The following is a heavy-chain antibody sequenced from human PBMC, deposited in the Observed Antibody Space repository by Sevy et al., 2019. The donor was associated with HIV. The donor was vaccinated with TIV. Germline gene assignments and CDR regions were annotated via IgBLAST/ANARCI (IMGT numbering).Heavy chain of an antibody. CDR1: GVTFSSYA. D-gene: IGHD4-17*01. CDR2: ISYDGSNK. V-gene: IGHV3-30-3*01. J-gene: IGHJ5*02. Sequence: GGFLRLSCAASGVTFSSYAMHWVRQAPGKGLEWVAVISYDGSNKYYADSVKGRFTISRDNSKKTVYLQMNSLRVEDTAVYYCVLDQHDYAGNIRTGWFDPWGQGALVTVSS. CDR3: VLDQHDYAGNIRTGWFDP.